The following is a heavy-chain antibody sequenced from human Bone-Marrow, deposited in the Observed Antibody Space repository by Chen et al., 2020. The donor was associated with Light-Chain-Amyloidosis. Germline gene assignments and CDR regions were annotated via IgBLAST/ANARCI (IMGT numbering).Heavy chain of an antibody. CDR1: GFTFSAYG. V-gene: IGHV3-30*18. Sequence: QVQLVESGGGVVQPGRSLRLSCVASGFTFSAYGMHWVRQTPGKGLEWVAVITSVGSKTYYADSVRGRFTISRDNARNTVDLQMDSLRSEDTSLYFCAKGDGDFFTRFDNWGQGTLVTVSS. D-gene: IGHD4-17*01. CDR2: ITSVGSKT. J-gene: IGHJ4*02. CDR3: AKGDGDFFTRFDN.